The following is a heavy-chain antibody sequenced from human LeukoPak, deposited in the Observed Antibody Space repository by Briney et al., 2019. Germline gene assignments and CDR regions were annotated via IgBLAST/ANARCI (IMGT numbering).Heavy chain of an antibody. D-gene: IGHD3-10*01. Sequence: REASVKVSCKASGGTFSSYAISWVRQAPGQGLEWMGGIIPIFGTANYAQKFQGRVTITADESTSTAYMELSSLRSEDTAVYYCARSLTMVRGVHVGYWGQGTLVTVSS. CDR1: GGTFSSYA. CDR3: ARSLTMVRGVHVGY. V-gene: IGHV1-69*13. CDR2: IIPIFGTA. J-gene: IGHJ4*02.